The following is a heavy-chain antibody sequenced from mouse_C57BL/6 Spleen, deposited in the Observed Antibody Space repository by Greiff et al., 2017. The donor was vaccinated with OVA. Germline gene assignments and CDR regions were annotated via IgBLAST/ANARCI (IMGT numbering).Heavy chain of an antibody. V-gene: IGHV1-63*01. D-gene: IGHD1-1*01. Sequence: VKLQESGAELVRPGTSVKMSCKASGYTFTNYWIGWAKQRPGHGLEWIGDIYPGGGYTNYNEKFKGKATLTADKSSSTAYMQFSSLTSEDSAIYYCARPIYYYGSSYVWYFDVWGTGTTVTVSS. CDR1: GYTFTNYW. CDR3: ARPIYYYGSSYVWYFDV. CDR2: IYPGGGYT. J-gene: IGHJ1*03.